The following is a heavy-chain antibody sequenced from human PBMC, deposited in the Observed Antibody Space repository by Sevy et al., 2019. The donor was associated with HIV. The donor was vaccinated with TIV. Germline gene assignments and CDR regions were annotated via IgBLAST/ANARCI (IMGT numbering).Heavy chain of an antibody. Sequence: ASVKVSCKASGYTFTGYYMHWVRQAPGQGLEWMGWINPNSGGTNYAQTFQGWVTMTRDTSISTAYMELRRLRSDDTAIYYCARLTTMPTSDLYGMDVWGQGTTVTVSS. D-gene: IGHD1-1*01. J-gene: IGHJ6*02. CDR1: GYTFTGYY. CDR2: INPNSGGT. V-gene: IGHV1-2*04. CDR3: ARLTTMPTSDLYGMDV.